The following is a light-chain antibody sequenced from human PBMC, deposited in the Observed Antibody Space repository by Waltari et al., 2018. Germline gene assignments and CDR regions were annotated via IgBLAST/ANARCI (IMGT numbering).Light chain of an antibody. J-gene: IGKJ1*01. Sequence: EIVLTQSPGTLSLSPGERVTLSCRASQSVSRALAWYQQKPGQAPRLLIYGGTRATGIPDRFSGSGSGTDFSLTISRLEPEDFAVYYCQHYVRLPATFGQGTKVEIK. CDR1: QSVSRA. CDR3: QHYVRLPAT. CDR2: GGT. V-gene: IGKV3-20*01.